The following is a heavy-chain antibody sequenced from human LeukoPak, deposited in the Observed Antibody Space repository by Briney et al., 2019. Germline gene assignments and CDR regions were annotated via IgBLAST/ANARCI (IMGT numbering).Heavy chain of an antibody. V-gene: IGHV3-23*01. CDR1: GFTFRNAW. CDR3: AKPSEDYYEWGENPPRYYFDY. D-gene: IGHD3-22*01. Sequence: GGSLRLSCAASGFTFRNAWMSWVRQAPGKGLECVSDISGSGGSTYYADSVKGRFTISRDNSKNTLYLQMNSLRAEDTAVYYCAKPSEDYYEWGENPPRYYFDYWGQGTLVTVSS. J-gene: IGHJ4*02. CDR2: ISGSGGST.